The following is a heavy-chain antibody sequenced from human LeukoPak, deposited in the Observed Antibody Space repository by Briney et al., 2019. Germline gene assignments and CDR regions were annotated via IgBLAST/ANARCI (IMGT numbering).Heavy chain of an antibody. D-gene: IGHD2-15*01. CDR1: GDSVTNTRYY. CDR3: ARESSVTATY. CDR2: IYYTGDT. V-gene: IGHV4-39*07. J-gene: IGHJ4*02. Sequence: SETLSLTCTVSGDSVTNTRYYWGWIRQPPGKGLEWIGTIYYTGDTYYNPSLKSRVTISVDTSNDQFSLELTSVTAADTAVYYCARESSVTATYWGQGTLVIVSS.